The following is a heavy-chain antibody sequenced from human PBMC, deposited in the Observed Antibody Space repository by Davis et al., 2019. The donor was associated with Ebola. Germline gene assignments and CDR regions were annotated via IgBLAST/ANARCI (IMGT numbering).Heavy chain of an antibody. D-gene: IGHD6-13*01. CDR1: GFTFSSYD. CDR3: ARVSSSSWPFFES. Sequence: GESLKISCAASGFTFSSYDMHWVRQATGKGLEWVSAIGIGGDTHYPGSVKGRFPLARENAKNSLYLQMNSLRAGDTAVYYCARVSSSSWPFFESWGQGTLVTVSS. CDR2: IGIGGDT. J-gene: IGHJ4*02. V-gene: IGHV3-13*01.